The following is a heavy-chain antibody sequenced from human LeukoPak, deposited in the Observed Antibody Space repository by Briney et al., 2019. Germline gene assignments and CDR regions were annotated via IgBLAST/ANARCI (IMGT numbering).Heavy chain of an antibody. CDR1: GFTFSSYA. Sequence: GGSLRLSCAASGFTFSSYAMSWVRQAPGKGLEWVSVISGSGDTTNYADSVKGRFTISRDNSKNTLYLQMNSLRAEDTAVYYCAKDQDDSSGILDYWGQGTLVTVSS. V-gene: IGHV3-23*01. D-gene: IGHD3-22*01. CDR3: AKDQDDSSGILDY. J-gene: IGHJ4*02. CDR2: ISGSGDTT.